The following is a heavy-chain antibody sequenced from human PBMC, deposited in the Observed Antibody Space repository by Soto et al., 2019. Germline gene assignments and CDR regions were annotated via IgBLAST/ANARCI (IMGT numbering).Heavy chain of an antibody. CDR1: GGSISSGDYY. D-gene: IGHD2-2*01. CDR2: IYYSGST. CDR3: AREIVLVPGEFVP. V-gene: IGHV4-30-4*01. Sequence: SETLSLTCTVSGGSISSGDYYWSWIRQPPGKGLEWIGYIYYSGSTYYNPSLKSRVTISVDTSKSQFSLKLSSVTAANTAVYYCAREIVLVPGEFVPWGQGTLVTVSS. J-gene: IGHJ5*02.